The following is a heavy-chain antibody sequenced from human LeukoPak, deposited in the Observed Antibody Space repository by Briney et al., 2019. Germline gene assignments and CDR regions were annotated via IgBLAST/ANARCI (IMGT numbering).Heavy chain of an antibody. V-gene: IGHV3-7*01. Sequence: GGSLRLSCVGALGSHWMGWVRQAPGKGLEWVGNIKEDGSQKYYMDSVKGRFTISRDNAKSSLFLQMNNLRVEDTAVYYCTRDQTWGQGTLVTVSS. CDR3: TRDQT. J-gene: IGHJ4*02. CDR2: IKEDGSQK. CDR1: LGSHW.